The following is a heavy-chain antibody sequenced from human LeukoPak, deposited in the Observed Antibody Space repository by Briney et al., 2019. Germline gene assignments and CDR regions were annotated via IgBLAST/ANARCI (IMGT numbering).Heavy chain of an antibody. CDR3: ARDSHAAPNAMDV. CDR2: ISGSSGTI. CDR1: GFTFSSYS. Sequence: GGSLRLSCAASGFTFSSYSMNWVRQAPGKGLEWVSYISGSSGTIYYADSVKGRFTISRDNVKSSLYLQMNSLRAEDTAVYYCARDSHAAPNAMDVWGKGTTVTVSS. D-gene: IGHD6-25*01. V-gene: IGHV3-48*01. J-gene: IGHJ6*03.